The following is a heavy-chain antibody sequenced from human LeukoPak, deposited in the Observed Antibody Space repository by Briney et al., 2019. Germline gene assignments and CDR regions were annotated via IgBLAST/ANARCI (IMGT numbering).Heavy chain of an antibody. CDR2: ISYDGGNK. CDR3: ARDQGVGEYYMDV. D-gene: IGHD1-26*01. CDR1: GFTFSHYS. Sequence: PGGSLRLSCAASGFTFSHYSLHWVRQAPGKGLEWVALISYDGGNKNYADSVRGRFTISRDNSKNTLYLQMNSLRAEDTAVYYCARDQGVGEYYMDVWGKGTTVTVSS. V-gene: IGHV3-30*03. J-gene: IGHJ6*03.